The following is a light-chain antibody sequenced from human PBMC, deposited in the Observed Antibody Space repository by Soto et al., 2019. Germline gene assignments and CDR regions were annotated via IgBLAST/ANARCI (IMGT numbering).Light chain of an antibody. V-gene: IGKV1-5*03. Sequence: DIQMTQSPSPLSAFVGDRVTITCRASQNVYDWLAWFQQKQGKAPTLLIYKASGSESGVLSRFPGSGYGREFTLAFISLQPDDFSTYYGHQYKTYPRAFGQGAKVEIK. J-gene: IGKJ1*01. CDR1: QNVYDW. CDR3: HQYKTYPRA. CDR2: KAS.